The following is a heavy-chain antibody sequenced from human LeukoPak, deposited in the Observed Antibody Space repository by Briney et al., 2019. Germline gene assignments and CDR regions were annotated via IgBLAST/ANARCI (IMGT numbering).Heavy chain of an antibody. D-gene: IGHD3-22*01. CDR2: MNPNSGNT. CDR1: GYTFTSYD. J-gene: IGHJ3*02. CDR3: AKDRGWDAFDI. V-gene: IGHV1-8*01. Sequence: GASVKVSCKASGYTFTSYDVNWVRQATGQGLEWMGWMNPNSGNTGYAQKFQGRVTMTRDTSISTAYMDLSSLRSDDTALYYCAKDRGWDAFDIWGQGTMVTVSS.